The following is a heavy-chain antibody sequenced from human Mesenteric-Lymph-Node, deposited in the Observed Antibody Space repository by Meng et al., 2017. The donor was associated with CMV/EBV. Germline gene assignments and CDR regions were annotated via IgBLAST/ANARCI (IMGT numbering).Heavy chain of an antibody. D-gene: IGHD3-3*01. CDR1: GGLSSRSRYY. CDR2: IYYSGCN. CDR3: ARRSVGASFDP. Sequence: GGLSSRSRYYWGWMREPGGKGREGVGGIYYSGCNYYTPSLKRRVTISVDTSKNQCSLELGSVTAAGTAVYYCARRSVGASFDPWGQGTLVTVSS. V-gene: IGHV4-39*01. J-gene: IGHJ5*02.